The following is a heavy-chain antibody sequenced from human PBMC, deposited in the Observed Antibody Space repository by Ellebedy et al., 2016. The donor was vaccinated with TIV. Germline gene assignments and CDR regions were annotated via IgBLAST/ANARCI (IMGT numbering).Heavy chain of an antibody. CDR3: ATDLIIAVAGTVGNY. J-gene: IGHJ4*02. CDR1: GYTFTSYY. CDR2: INPSGGST. Sequence: ASVKVSCKASGYTFTSYYMHWVRQAPGQGLEWMGIINPSGGSTSYAQKFQGRVTMTEDTSTDTAYMELSSLRSEDTAVYYCATDLIIAVAGTVGNYWGQGTLVTVSS. V-gene: IGHV1-46*01. D-gene: IGHD6-19*01.